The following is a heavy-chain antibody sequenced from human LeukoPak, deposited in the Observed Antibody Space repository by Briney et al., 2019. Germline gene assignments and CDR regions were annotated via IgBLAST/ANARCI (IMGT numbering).Heavy chain of an antibody. CDR2: INHSGST. CDR1: GGSFSGYY. J-gene: IGHJ4*02. CDR3: AREGRGASEDYYGSGSYYKLYYFDY. Sequence: PSETLSLTCAVYGGSFSGYYWSWIRQPPGKGLEWIGEINHSGSTNYNPSLKSRVTISVDTSKNQFSLKLSSVTAADTAVYYCAREGRGASEDYYGSGSYYKLYYFDYWGQGTLVTVSS. V-gene: IGHV4-34*01. D-gene: IGHD3-10*01.